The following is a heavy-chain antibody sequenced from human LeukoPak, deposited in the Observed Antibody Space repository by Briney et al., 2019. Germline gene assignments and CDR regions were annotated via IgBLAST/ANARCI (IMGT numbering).Heavy chain of an antibody. CDR2: INHSGST. V-gene: IGHV4-34*01. CDR1: GGSSSGYY. Sequence: SETLSLTCAVYGGSSSGYYWSWIRQPPGKGLEWIGEINHSGSTNYNPSLKSRVTISVDTSKNQFPLKLSSVTAADTAVYYCARVSTLRGDYEERVNFDYWGQGTLVTVSS. CDR3: ARVSTLRGDYEERVNFDY. J-gene: IGHJ4*02. D-gene: IGHD4-17*01.